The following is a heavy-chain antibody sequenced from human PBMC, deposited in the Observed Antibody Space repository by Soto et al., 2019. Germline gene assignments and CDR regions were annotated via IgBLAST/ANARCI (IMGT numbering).Heavy chain of an antibody. Sequence: GGSLRLSCAASGFTVSSNYMSWVRQAPGKGLEWVSVIYSGGSTYYADSVKGRFTISRDNSKNTLYLQMNSLRAEDTAVYYCARDRYTIYAFDIWGQGTMVTVSS. J-gene: IGHJ3*02. CDR1: GFTVSSNY. V-gene: IGHV3-66*01. CDR3: ARDRYTIYAFDI. D-gene: IGHD3-9*01. CDR2: IYSGGST.